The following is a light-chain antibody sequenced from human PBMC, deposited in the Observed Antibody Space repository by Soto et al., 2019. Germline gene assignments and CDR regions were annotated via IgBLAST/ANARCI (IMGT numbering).Light chain of an antibody. Sequence: EIMMTQSPATLSVSPGERATLSCRASQSVSSNLAWYQQKPGQAPRLLIYGASTMATGIPARFSGSGSGTEFTLTISSLQSEDFAVYYCQQYNNWPLGKYTFGQGTKLEIK. J-gene: IGKJ2*01. CDR1: QSVSSN. CDR3: QQYNNWPLGKYT. V-gene: IGKV3-15*01. CDR2: GAS.